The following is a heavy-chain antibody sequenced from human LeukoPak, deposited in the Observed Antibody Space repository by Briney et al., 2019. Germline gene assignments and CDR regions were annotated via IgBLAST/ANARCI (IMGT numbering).Heavy chain of an antibody. CDR2: INHSGST. Sequence: SESLSLTCAVYGGSFSSYYWSWIRQSPGRGLEWIGEINHSGSTYYNPSLKSRVTISEDTSKNQFSLKLSSVTAADAAVYYCARGVRIADYWGQGTLVTVSS. CDR3: ARGVRIADY. D-gene: IGHD6-13*01. CDR1: GGSFSSYY. J-gene: IGHJ4*02. V-gene: IGHV4-34*01.